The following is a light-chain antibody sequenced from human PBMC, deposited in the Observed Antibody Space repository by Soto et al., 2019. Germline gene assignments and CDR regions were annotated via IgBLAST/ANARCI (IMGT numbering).Light chain of an antibody. V-gene: IGKV3-20*01. CDR3: QQHGNSPIT. CDR2: GAS. J-gene: IGKJ5*01. CDR1: QSVSSY. Sequence: EIVLTQSPGTLSLSPGERATLSCRASQSVSSYLAWYQQKPGQAPRLLIYGASSRATGIPDRFSGSGSGADFTLTINRLEPEDFAVYYCQQHGNSPITFGQGTRLRL.